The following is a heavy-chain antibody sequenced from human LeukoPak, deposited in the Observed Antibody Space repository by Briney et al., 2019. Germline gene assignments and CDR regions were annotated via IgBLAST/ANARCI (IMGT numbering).Heavy chain of an antibody. J-gene: IGHJ3*02. CDR2: IYPDDSDT. V-gene: IGHV5-51*07. D-gene: IGHD3-9*01. Sequence: GESLKISCKGSGCSFTSYWIGWVHQMPGKGLKWMGIIYPDDSDTTYSPSFQNQVTISADKSIGTAYLQWSSLKASDTAMYYCARRWGTYDILTGYYRDQDAFGIWGQGTMVTVSS. CDR1: GCSFTSYW. CDR3: ARRWGTYDILTGYYRDQDAFGI.